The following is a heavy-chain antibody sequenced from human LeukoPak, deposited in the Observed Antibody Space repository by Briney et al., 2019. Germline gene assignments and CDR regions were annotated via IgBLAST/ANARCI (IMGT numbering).Heavy chain of an antibody. D-gene: IGHD5-18*01. J-gene: IGHJ5*02. CDR3: ARSRGGHNYGLEAS. V-gene: IGHV1-46*01. CDR1: GYTFTNYY. CDR2: INPSDDTR. Sequence: ASVKVSCKASGYTFTNYYMHWVRQAPGQGLEWMGVINPSDDTRYSLQRFQGRVTVTRDTSTSTVFLELTSLRSEDTAVYYCARSRGGHNYGLEASWGQGTLVTVSS.